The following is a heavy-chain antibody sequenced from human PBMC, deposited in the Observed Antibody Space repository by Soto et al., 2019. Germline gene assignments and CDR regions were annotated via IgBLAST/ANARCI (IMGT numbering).Heavy chain of an antibody. Sequence: HPGGSLRLSCAASGFTFDDYAMHWVRQAPGKGLEWVSGISWNSGSIGYADSVKGRFTISRDNAKNSLYLQMNSLRAEDTALYYCANRAFDIWGQGTMVTVSS. CDR3: ANRAFDI. V-gene: IGHV3-9*01. J-gene: IGHJ3*02. CDR2: ISWNSGSI. CDR1: GFTFDDYA.